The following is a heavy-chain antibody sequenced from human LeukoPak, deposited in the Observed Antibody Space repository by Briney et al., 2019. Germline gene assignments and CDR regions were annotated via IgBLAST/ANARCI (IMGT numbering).Heavy chain of an antibody. J-gene: IGHJ4*02. CDR3: ARGRGAACRGLDYFDY. CDR2: INPNSGGT. CDR1: GYTFTGYY. D-gene: IGHD3-10*01. Sequence: GASVKVSCKASGYTFTGYYMHWVRQAPGQGLEWMGWINPNSGGTNYAQKFQGRVTMTRDTSISTAYMELSRLRSDDTAVYYCARGRGAACRGLDYFDYWGQGTLVTVSS. V-gene: IGHV1-2*02.